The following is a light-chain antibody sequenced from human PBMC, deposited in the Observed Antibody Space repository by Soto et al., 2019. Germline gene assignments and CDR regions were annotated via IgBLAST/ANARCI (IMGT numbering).Light chain of an antibody. Sequence: QSALTQPPSASGSPGQSVTISCTGTKSDIGVYDFVSWYQHHPGKAPRLIIYEVVQRPSGVPDRFSGSKFGNTASLTVSGLQADDEADYYCSSYAGSDVFVFGTGTKVTVL. CDR3: SSYAGSDVFV. J-gene: IGLJ1*01. CDR1: KSDIGVYDF. V-gene: IGLV2-8*01. CDR2: EVV.